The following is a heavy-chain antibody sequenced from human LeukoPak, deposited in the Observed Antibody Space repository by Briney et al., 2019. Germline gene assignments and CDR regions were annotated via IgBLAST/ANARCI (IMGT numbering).Heavy chain of an antibody. Sequence: AASVKVSCMVSGYTFTGYYMHCVRQAPGQGLEWMGWINPNSGGTNYAQKFQGRVTMTRDTSISTAYMELSRLRSDDTAVYYCARDRVRVVGATSGTTGYWGQGTLVTVSS. CDR2: INPNSGGT. V-gene: IGHV1-2*02. CDR1: GYTFTGYY. D-gene: IGHD1-26*01. J-gene: IGHJ4*02. CDR3: ARDRVRVVGATSGTTGY.